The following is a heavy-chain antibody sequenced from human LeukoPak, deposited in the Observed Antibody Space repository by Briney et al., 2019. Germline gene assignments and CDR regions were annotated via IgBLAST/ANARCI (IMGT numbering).Heavy chain of an antibody. J-gene: IGHJ4*02. V-gene: IGHV1-69*06. D-gene: IGHD6-6*01. CDR3: ARLGGSSRFDY. CDR1: GGTFSSYA. CDR2: IIPIFGTA. Sequence: SVKVSCKASGGTFSSYAISWVRQAPGQGLERMGGIIPIFGTANYAQKFQGRVTITADKSTSTAYMGLSSLRSEDTAVYYCARLGGSSRFDYWGQGTLVTVSS.